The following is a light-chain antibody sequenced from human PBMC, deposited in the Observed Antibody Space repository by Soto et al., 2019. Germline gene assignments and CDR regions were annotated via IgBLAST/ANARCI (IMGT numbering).Light chain of an antibody. V-gene: IGKV3-20*01. CDR2: GAS. CDR3: QQYGSSPST. Sequence: EIVLTQSPGTLSLSPGERATLSCRASQSVSSNYLAWYQQKPGQAPRLLIHGASSGATGIPDRFSGSGSGTDFTLTISRLEPEDSAVYYCQQYGSSPSTFGQGTRLEIK. J-gene: IGKJ5*01. CDR1: QSVSSNY.